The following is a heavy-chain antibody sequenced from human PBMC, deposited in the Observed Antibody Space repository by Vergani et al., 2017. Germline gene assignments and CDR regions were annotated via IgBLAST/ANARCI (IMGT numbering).Heavy chain of an antibody. J-gene: IGHJ4*02. CDR1: GFTFSSNY. Sequence: EVQLVESGGGLVQPGGSLRLSCAASGFTFSSNYMSWVRQAPGKGLEWVSVIYRGGSTSYSAAVKCRFIISRDNYKNTLYLQMNSMRAEDTAVYYCACSKDPGTFEYWGKGTLVTVSS. V-gene: IGHV3-66*01. D-gene: IGHD2-2*01. CDR3: ACSKDPGTFEY. CDR2: IYRGGST.